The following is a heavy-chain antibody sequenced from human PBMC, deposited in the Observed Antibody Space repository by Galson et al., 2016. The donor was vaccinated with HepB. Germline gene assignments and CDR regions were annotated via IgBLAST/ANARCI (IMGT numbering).Heavy chain of an antibody. CDR1: GGSVNSGTHY. CDR2: IYYTGTT. J-gene: IGHJ6*02. D-gene: IGHD3-10*01. V-gene: IGHV4-61*03. Sequence: SETLSLTCIVSGGSVNSGTHYWTWIRQSPGKGLECVGYIYYTGTTKNNPSLQSRVTISVDASRNHISLNLTSVTAADTAVYYCGRGTVRGVVGGGMGVWGQGTTVIVSS. CDR3: GRGTVRGVVGGGMGV.